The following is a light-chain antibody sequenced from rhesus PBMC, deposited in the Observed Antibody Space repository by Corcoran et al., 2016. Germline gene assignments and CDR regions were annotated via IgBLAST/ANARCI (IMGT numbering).Light chain of an antibody. CDR2: YAK. V-gene: IGKV1-32*01. J-gene: IGKJ3*01. CDR3: QQYNSLPFT. CDR1: QGISSW. Sequence: DIQMTQSPSYLSASVGDRVTITCRASQGISSWLAWYQQKPGKAPKLLIYYAKRLESGVPTRFSGSGAGTEFTLTSSSLQPEDCATYYCQQYNSLPFTFGPGTKLDIK.